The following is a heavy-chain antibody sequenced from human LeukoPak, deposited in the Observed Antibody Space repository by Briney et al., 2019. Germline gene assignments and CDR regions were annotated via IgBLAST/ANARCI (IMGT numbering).Heavy chain of an antibody. CDR1: GFTFSSYW. CDR2: IKQDGSEK. V-gene: IGHV3-7*01. CDR3: ARDTSIAVAGTLTRPVYYYYYGMDV. J-gene: IGHJ6*02. D-gene: IGHD6-19*01. Sequence: PGGSLRLSCAASGFTFSSYWMSWVRQAPGKGLEWVANIKQDGSEKYYVDSVKGRFTISRDNAKNSLYLQMNSLRAEDTAVYYCARDTSIAVAGTLTRPVYYYYYGMDVWGQGTTVTVSS.